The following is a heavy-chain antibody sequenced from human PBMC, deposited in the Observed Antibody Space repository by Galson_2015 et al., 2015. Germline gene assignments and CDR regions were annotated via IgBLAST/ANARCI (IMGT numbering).Heavy chain of an antibody. CDR1: GYTFTSYA. V-gene: IGHV1-3*01. Sequence: SVKVSCKASGYTFTSYAMHWVRQAPGQRLEWMGWINAGNGNTKYSQKFQGRVTITRDTSASTAYMELSSLRSEDTAVYYCARDRPIYGDPNRDDAFESWGQGTMVTVSS. J-gene: IGHJ3*02. CDR3: ARDRPIYGDPNRDDAFES. CDR2: INAGNGNT. D-gene: IGHD4-17*01.